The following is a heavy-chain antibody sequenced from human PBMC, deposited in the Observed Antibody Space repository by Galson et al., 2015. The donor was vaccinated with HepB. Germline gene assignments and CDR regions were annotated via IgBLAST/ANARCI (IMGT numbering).Heavy chain of an antibody. CDR2: INKDGTDK. J-gene: IGHJ4*02. CDR3: ARADALRTVDS. V-gene: IGHV3-7*03. Sequence: SLRLPCAASGFTFTDYWMSWVRQAPGKGLEWVANINKDGTDKYYVDSVEGRFTVSRDNAKNSLYLKMNSLRVEDTALYYWARADALRTVDSWGQGALVTVSS. CDR1: GFTFTDYW.